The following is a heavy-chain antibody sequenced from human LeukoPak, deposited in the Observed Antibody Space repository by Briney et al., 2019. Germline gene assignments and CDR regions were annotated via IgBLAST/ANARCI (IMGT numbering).Heavy chain of an antibody. CDR1: GGSFSGYY. CDR3: ARYIAAAGPFDY. CDR2: INHSGST. Sequence: SETLSLTCAVYGGSFSGYYWSWIRQPPGKGLEGIGEINHSGSTNYNPSLKSRVTISVDTSKNQFSLKLSSVTAADTAVYYCARYIAAAGPFDYWGQGILVTVSS. V-gene: IGHV4-34*01. D-gene: IGHD6-13*01. J-gene: IGHJ4*02.